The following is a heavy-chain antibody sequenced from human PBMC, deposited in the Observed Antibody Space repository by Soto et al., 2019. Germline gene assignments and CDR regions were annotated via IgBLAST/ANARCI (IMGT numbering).Heavy chain of an antibody. CDR3: AKEIRSGWNDFDY. CDR1: GFTFSNYA. V-gene: IGHV3-23*01. CDR2: ISGSGGST. Sequence: GGSLRFSCAASGFTFSNYAMSWVRQAPGKGLDWVSAISGSGGSTYYADSVKGRFTISRDNSKNTLYLQMNSLRAEDTAVYYCAKEIRSGWNDFDYWGQGTLVTVSS. J-gene: IGHJ4*02. D-gene: IGHD6-19*01.